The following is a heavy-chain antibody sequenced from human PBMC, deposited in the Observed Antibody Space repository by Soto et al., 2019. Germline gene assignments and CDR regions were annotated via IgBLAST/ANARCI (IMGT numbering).Heavy chain of an antibody. CDR3: ARVVTRFRWAWFDP. J-gene: IGHJ5*02. D-gene: IGHD2-21*02. V-gene: IGHV3-11*01. Sequence: QVQLVESGGGLVKPGGSLRLSCAASGFTFSDYYMHWIRQAPGKGLEWVSSIYNGGSSIFYADSIKGRFTISRDNAKNSLFLQMNGLRAEDTAVYYCARVVTRFRWAWFDPWGQGTMVTVSS. CDR2: IYNGGSSI. CDR1: GFTFSDYY.